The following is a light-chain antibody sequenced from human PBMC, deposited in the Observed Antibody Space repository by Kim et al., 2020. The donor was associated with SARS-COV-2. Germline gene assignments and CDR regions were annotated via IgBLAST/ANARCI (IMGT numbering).Light chain of an antibody. J-gene: IGLJ1*01. Sequence: QAVVTQEPSLTVSPGGTVTLTCTSSTGAVHSGHYPNWFQQKPGQPPRALIYTTSDKRSWTPARFSGSVLGDKAALTLSDVQPEDEAEYFCLLYYGGGRLFGSVTKVTVL. CDR3: LLYYGGGRL. V-gene: IGLV7-43*01. CDR1: TGAVHSGHY. CDR2: TTS.